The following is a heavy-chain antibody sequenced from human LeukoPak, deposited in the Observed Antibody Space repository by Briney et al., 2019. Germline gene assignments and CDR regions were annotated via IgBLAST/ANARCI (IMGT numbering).Heavy chain of an antibody. D-gene: IGHD3-22*01. V-gene: IGHV3-23*01. CDR1: GFTFSSYG. J-gene: IGHJ4*02. CDR3: AKGIRGWTMIDY. Sequence: GGSLRLSCAASGFTFSSYGMSWVRQAPGKGLEWVSGINGSGGSTYYADSVKGRFTISRDNSKNTLYLQMNSLRAGDTAVYYCAKGIRGWTMIDYWGQGTLVTVSS. CDR2: INGSGGST.